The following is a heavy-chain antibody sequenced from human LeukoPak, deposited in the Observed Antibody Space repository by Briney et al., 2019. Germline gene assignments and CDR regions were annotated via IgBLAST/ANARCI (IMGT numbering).Heavy chain of an antibody. V-gene: IGHV3-11*04. J-gene: IGHJ4*02. Sequence: GGSLRLSCAASGFTFSDYYMSWIRQAPGKGLEWVSYISSSGSTIYYADSVKGRFTISRDNAKNSLYLQMNSLRAEDTAVYYCARDSDIVVVPAAIFLDYWGQGTLVTVSS. CDR1: GFTFSDYY. D-gene: IGHD2-2*01. CDR2: ISSSGSTI. CDR3: ARDSDIVVVPAAIFLDY.